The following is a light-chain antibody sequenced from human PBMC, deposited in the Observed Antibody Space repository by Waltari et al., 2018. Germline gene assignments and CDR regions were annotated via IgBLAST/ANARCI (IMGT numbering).Light chain of an antibody. Sequence: QSALTQPASVSGSPGQSIPISCTGTSSDAGSYNLVSWHHQHPDKAPKLMIYEVSNRPSGVSDRFSGSKSGNTASLTISGLQAEDEADYYCCSYAGSDTFVVLGGGTKLTVL. CDR3: CSYAGSDTFVV. CDR2: EVS. J-gene: IGLJ2*01. CDR1: SSDAGSYNL. V-gene: IGLV2-23*02.